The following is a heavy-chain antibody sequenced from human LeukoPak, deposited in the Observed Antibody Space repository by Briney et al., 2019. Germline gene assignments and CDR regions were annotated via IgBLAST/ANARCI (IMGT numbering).Heavy chain of an antibody. CDR3: ARDRIAAPGGAYWFDP. CDR1: GYTFTGYN. V-gene: IGHV1-2*02. J-gene: IGHJ5*02. Sequence: ASVKVSCKASGYTFTGYNMHWGRQAPGQALEWMGWINPKSGDTNYAQKFQGRVTMTRDTSINTVYMELSRLSSDDPAVFYCARDRIAAPGGAYWFDPWGQGTLVIVSS. CDR2: INPKSGDT. D-gene: IGHD6-13*01.